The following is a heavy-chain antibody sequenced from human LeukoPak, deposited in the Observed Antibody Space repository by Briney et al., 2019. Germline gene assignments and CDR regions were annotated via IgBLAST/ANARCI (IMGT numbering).Heavy chain of an antibody. J-gene: IGHJ6*03. D-gene: IGHD6-13*01. CDR2: ISSSGSTI. V-gene: IGHV3-48*03. Sequence: GGSLRLSCAASGFTFSSYEMNWVRQAPGKGLEWVSYISSSGSTIYYADSVKGRFTISRDNAKNSLYLQMNSLGPEDTAVYYCARTEAGLYSSSWYSPWEYYYYMDVWGKGTTVTISS. CDR3: ARTEAGLYSSSWYSPWEYYYYMDV. CDR1: GFTFSSYE.